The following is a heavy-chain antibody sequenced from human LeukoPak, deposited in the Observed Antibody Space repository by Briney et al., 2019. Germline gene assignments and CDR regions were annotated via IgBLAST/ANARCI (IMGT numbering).Heavy chain of an antibody. V-gene: IGHV4-59*12. CDR1: GGSISSYN. D-gene: IGHD3-3*01. J-gene: IGHJ5*02. Sequence: PSETLSLTCIVSGGSISSYNWNWIRQPPGKGLEWIGYMYNSGSTNNNPSLKSRVTMSVDTSKNQFSLKLSSVTAADTAVYYCARAQYDFWSADPWGQGTLVTVSS. CDR2: MYNSGST. CDR3: ARAQYDFWSADP.